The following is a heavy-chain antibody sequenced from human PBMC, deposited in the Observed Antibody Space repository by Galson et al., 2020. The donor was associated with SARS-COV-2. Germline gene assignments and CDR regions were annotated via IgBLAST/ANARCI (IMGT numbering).Heavy chain of an antibody. J-gene: IGHJ6*03. CDR3: AKSLYFGSGDYYYYMDV. CDR1: GFSFSTYA. D-gene: IGHD3-10*01. Sequence: GGSLRLSCVASGFSFSTYAMTWVRQAPGKGLEWVSGISSGGGTTYYADSVKGRFTISRDNSKNTVYLQMNSLKAEDTAVYYCAKSLYFGSGDYYYYMDVWGKGTTVTISS. CDR2: ISSGGGTT. V-gene: IGHV3-23*01.